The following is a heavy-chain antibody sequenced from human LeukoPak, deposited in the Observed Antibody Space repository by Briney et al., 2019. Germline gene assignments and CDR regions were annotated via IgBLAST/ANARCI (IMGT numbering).Heavy chain of an antibody. D-gene: IGHD3-22*01. J-gene: IGHJ4*02. CDR2: IYSGGST. CDR1: GFTVSSNY. V-gene: IGHV3-66*01. CDR3: ARVGSYDSSGYYLDY. Sequence: GGSLRLSCAASGFTVSSNYMSWVRQAPGEGLEWVSVIYSGGSTYYADSVKGRFTISRDNSKNTLYLQMNSLRAEDTAVYYCARVGSYDSSGYYLDYWGQGTLVTVSS.